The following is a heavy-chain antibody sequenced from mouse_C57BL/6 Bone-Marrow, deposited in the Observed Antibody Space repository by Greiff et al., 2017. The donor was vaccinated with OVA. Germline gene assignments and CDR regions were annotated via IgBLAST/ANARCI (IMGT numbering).Heavy chain of an antibody. CDR1: GFNIKDDY. V-gene: IGHV14-4*01. J-gene: IGHJ3*01. CDR3: TTWTLAY. CDR2: IDPANGDT. Sequence: VQLQQSGAELVRPGASVKLSCTASGFNIKDDYMHWVKQRPEQGLEWIGWIDPANGDTEYASKFQGKATITADTSSNTAYLQLSSLTSEDTAVYYCTTWTLAYWGQGTLVTVSA.